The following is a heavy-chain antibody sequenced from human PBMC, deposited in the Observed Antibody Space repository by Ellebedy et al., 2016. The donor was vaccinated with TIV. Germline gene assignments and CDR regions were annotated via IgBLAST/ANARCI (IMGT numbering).Heavy chain of an antibody. Sequence: SETLSLTXSISGGSTSRNYWTWIRQPPGKGLEWLGYVSDNGRTDYNPSLKSRLTISIDTSKNQFSLKLSSVTAADTAVYYCARDQMYYYDSSGSYQYHGMDVWGQGTTVTVSS. CDR3: ARDQMYYYDSSGSYQYHGMDV. D-gene: IGHD3-22*01. J-gene: IGHJ6*02. V-gene: IGHV4-59*01. CDR2: VSDNGRT. CDR1: GGSTSRNY.